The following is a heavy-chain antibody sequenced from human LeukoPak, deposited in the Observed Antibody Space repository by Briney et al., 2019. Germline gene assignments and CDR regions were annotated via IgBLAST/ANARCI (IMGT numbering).Heavy chain of an antibody. J-gene: IGHJ4*02. Sequence: EASVKVSCKASGYTFTSYGISWVRQAPGQGLEWMGWISAYNGNTNYAQKLQGRVTMTTDTSTSTDYMELRSLRSDDTAVYYCARRGSGYGYDYWGQGTLVTVSS. CDR1: GYTFTSYG. D-gene: IGHD5-18*01. V-gene: IGHV1-18*01. CDR3: ARRGSGYGYDY. CDR2: ISAYNGNT.